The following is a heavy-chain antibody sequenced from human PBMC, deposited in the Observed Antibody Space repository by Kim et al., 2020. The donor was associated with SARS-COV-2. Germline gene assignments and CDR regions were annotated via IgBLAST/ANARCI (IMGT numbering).Heavy chain of an antibody. D-gene: IGHD3-10*01. CDR3: ARDQLVRGAYYYYYGMDV. J-gene: IGHJ6*02. Sequence: KGRFTISRDNAKNSLYLQMNSLRAEDTAVYYCARDQLVRGAYYYYYGMDVWGQGTTVTVSS. V-gene: IGHV3-11*06.